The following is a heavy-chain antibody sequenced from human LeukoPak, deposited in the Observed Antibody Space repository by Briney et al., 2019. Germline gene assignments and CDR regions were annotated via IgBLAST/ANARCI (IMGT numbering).Heavy chain of an antibody. CDR2: IWYDGSNK. D-gene: IGHD3-10*01. CDR1: GFTFSSYG. V-gene: IGHV3-30*02. J-gene: IGHJ3*02. Sequence: PGGSLRLSCAASGFTFSSYGMHWVRQAPGKGLEWVAVIWYDGSNKYYADSVKGRFTISRDNSKNTLYLQMNSLRAEDTALYYCAKGEGYYAYSAFDIWGQGTMVTVSS. CDR3: AKGEGYYAYSAFDI.